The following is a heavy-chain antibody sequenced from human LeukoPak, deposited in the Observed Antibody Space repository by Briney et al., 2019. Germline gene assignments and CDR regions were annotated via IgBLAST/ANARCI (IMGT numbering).Heavy chain of an antibody. CDR2: LSYGGTNK. V-gene: IGHV3-30-3*01. Sequence: GGSLRLSCAASGFTFSDYAMHWVRQAPDKGLEWVAVLSYGGTNKYYADSVKGRFTISRDNSKNTMSLQMNSLRAEDTAVYHCARDRSGYANDAFDFWGQGTMVTVSS. D-gene: IGHD3-3*01. J-gene: IGHJ3*01. CDR1: GFTFSDYA. CDR3: ARDRSGYANDAFDF.